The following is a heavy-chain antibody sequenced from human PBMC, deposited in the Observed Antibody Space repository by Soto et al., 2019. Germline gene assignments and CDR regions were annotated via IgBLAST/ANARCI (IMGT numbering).Heavy chain of an antibody. CDR3: ARESVAGFD. J-gene: IGHJ4*02. CDR2: VSDGGYNK. D-gene: IGHD6-19*01. Sequence: GGSLRLSCAASGFTFSHYAMHWVRQPPGKGLEWVAVVSDGGYNKFYFDSVKGRFTVFRDDSKQTLDLQMNDLRPEDTAIYFCARESVAGFDWGQGTRVTVSS. V-gene: IGHV3-30*04. CDR1: GFTFSHYA.